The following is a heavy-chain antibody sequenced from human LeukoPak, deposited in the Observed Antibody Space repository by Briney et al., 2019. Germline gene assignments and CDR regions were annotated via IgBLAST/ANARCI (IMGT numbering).Heavy chain of an antibody. V-gene: IGHV3-30*02. D-gene: IGHD3-3*01. CDR2: IRYDGSNK. J-gene: IGHJ4*02. Sequence: GGSLRLSCAESGFTFSSYGMHWVRQAPGKGLEWVAFIRYDGSNKYYADSVKGRFTISRDNSKNTLYLQMNSLRAEDTAVYYCAKGKAYDFWSGYSGALDYWGQGTLVTVSS. CDR3: AKGKAYDFWSGYSGALDY. CDR1: GFTFSSYG.